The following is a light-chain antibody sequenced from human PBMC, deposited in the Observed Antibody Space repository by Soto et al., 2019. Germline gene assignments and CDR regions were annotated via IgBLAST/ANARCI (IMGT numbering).Light chain of an antibody. Sequence: DIQMTQSPPSLSASVGDRVTITCRASQTIHNYLNWYQQRPGKAPKLLIYGASTLRSGVPSTFSGSGSGTEFTHTISTLQPEDFATYFCQLSNTVPYTFGQGTKVDIK. V-gene: IGKV1-39*01. CDR1: QTIHNY. CDR2: GAS. CDR3: QLSNTVPYT. J-gene: IGKJ2*01.